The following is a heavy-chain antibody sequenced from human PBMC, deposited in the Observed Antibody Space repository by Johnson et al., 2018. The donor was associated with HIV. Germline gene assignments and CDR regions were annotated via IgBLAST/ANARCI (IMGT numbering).Heavy chain of an antibody. J-gene: IGHJ3*02. CDR2: INWNGGST. CDR1: GFTFDDYG. Sequence: VQLVESGGGVVRPGGSLRLSCAASGFTFDDYGMSWVRQAPGKGLEWVSGINWNGGSTGYADSVKGRFTVSRDNAKNSLYLQMNSLRVEDTAVYYCARDFRYSSSWYDAFDIWGQGTVVTVSS. V-gene: IGHV3-20*04. CDR3: ARDFRYSSSWYDAFDI. D-gene: IGHD6-13*01.